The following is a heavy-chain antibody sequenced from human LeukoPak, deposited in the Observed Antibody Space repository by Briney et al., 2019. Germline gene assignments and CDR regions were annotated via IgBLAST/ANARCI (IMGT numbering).Heavy chain of an antibody. CDR3: AREPHPYYMDV. CDR2: IYYSGST. J-gene: IGHJ6*03. Sequence: SETLSLTCTVSGGSISSGDYYWSWIRQPPGKGLEWIGYIYYSGSTYYNPSLKSRVTISVDTSKNQFSLKLSSVTAADTAVYYCAREPHPYYMDVWGKGTTVTVSS. D-gene: IGHD1-14*01. V-gene: IGHV4-30-4*08. CDR1: GGSISSGDYY.